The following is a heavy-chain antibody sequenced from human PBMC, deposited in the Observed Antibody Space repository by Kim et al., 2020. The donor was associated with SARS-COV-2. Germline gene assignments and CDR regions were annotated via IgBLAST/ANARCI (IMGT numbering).Heavy chain of an antibody. Sequence: GGSLRLSCAASGFTFSRYRMNWVRQAPGKGLEWVSRINSDGSNTYYADSVKGRFTISRDNAKNTLYLQMNSLRAEDTAVYYCARVGHIGVDYWVAQLYYFEYWGQGSLVTLSS. D-gene: IGHD2-15*01. CDR1: GFTFSRYR. J-gene: IGHJ4*02. CDR2: INSDGSNT. CDR3: ARVGHIGVDYWVAQLYYFEY. V-gene: IGHV3-74*01.